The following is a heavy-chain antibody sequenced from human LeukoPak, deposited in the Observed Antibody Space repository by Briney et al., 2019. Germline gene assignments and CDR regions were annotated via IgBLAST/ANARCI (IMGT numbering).Heavy chain of an antibody. CDR1: GFTFSSYG. J-gene: IGHJ4*02. D-gene: IGHD2-2*02. CDR2: IRYDGSNK. CDR3: ARRHDSDIVVVPAAIGDY. V-gene: IGHV3-30*02. Sequence: PGGSLRLSRAASGFTFSSYGMHWVRQAPGKGLEWVAFIRYDGSNKYYADSVKGRFTISRDNSKNTLYLQMNSLRAEDTAVYYCARRHDSDIVVVPAAIGDYWGQGTLVTVSS.